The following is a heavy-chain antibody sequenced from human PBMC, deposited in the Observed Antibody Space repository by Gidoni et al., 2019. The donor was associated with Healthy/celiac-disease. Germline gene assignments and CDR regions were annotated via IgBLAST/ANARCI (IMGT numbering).Heavy chain of an antibody. CDR2: INHSGST. CDR1: GGSFSGYC. V-gene: IGHV4-34*01. CDR3: EILDDYGFYY. Sequence: QVQLQQRGAGRLKPSETLSLTCAVYGGSFSGYCWSWIRPPPGKGLEWIGEINHSGSTNYNPSLKSRVTISVDTSKNQFSLKLSSVTAADTAVYYCEILDDYGFYYWGQGTLVTVSS. J-gene: IGHJ4*02. D-gene: IGHD4-17*01.